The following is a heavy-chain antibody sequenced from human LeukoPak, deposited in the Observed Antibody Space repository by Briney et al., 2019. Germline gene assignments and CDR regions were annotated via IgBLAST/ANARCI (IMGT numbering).Heavy chain of an antibody. Sequence: ASVKVSCKASGYTFTSYYMHWVRQAPGQGLEWMGWISAYNGNTNYAQKLQGRVTMTTDTSTSTAYMELRSLRSDDTAMYYCARVAPAAMYYYYYMDVWGKGTTVTISS. V-gene: IGHV1-18*04. CDR2: ISAYNGNT. J-gene: IGHJ6*03. CDR3: ARVAPAAMYYYYYMDV. CDR1: GYTFTSYY. D-gene: IGHD2-2*01.